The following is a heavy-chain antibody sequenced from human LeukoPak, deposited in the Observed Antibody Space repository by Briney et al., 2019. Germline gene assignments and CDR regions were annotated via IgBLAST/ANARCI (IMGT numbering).Heavy chain of an antibody. CDR2: IYTSGST. CDR1: GGPISSYY. D-gene: IGHD7-27*01. Sequence: SETLSLTCTVSGGPISSYYWSWIRQPPGKGLEWIGYIYTSGSTNYNPSLKSRVTISVDTSKNQFSLKLSSVTAADTAVYYCARGSLGRNWFDPWGQGTLVTVSS. J-gene: IGHJ5*02. CDR3: ARGSLGRNWFDP. V-gene: IGHV4-4*09.